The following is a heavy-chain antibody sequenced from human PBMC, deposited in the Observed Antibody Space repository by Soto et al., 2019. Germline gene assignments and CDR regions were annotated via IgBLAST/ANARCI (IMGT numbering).Heavy chain of an antibody. Sequence: PSETLSLTCTVSGGSVSSGTYYWSWIRQPPGKGLEWIGYIYYSGTTNYNPSLKSRVTISVDTSKNQFSLILSSVTAADTAVYYCARDPTRLYYFDSWGQGTLVTAPQ. D-gene: IGHD4-17*01. CDR3: ARDPTRLYYFDS. CDR2: IYYSGTT. V-gene: IGHV4-61*01. J-gene: IGHJ4*02. CDR1: GGSVSSGTYY.